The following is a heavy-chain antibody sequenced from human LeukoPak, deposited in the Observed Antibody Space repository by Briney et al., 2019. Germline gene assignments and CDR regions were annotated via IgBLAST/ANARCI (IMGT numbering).Heavy chain of an antibody. V-gene: IGHV1-2*02. CDR3: AVGGVDYYFDY. CDR2: INPNSGGT. D-gene: IGHD3-10*01. CDR1: GYTFTDYY. Sequence: AASVKVSCKASGYTFTDYYMHWVRQAPGQGLEWMGWINPNSGGTNYAQKFQGRVTMTRDTSLRTVYMELTRLRSDDTAVYYCAVGGVDYYFDYWGQGTRVTVSS. J-gene: IGHJ4*02.